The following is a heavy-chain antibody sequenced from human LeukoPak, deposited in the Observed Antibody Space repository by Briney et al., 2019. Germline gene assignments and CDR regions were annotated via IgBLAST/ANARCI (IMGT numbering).Heavy chain of an antibody. CDR1: GFTFSSYG. Sequence: AGGSLRLSCAASGFTFSSYGMHWVRQAPGKGLEWVAVISYDGSNKYYADSVKGRFTISRDNSKNTLYLQMNSLRAEDTAVYYCAKDSIAVDWGQGNLVTVSS. D-gene: IGHD6-19*01. J-gene: IGHJ4*02. CDR3: AKDSIAVD. V-gene: IGHV3-30*18. CDR2: ISYDGSNK.